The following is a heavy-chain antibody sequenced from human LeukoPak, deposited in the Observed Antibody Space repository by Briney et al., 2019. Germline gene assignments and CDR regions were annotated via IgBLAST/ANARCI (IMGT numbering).Heavy chain of an antibody. J-gene: IGHJ5*02. CDR1: GLTFENYA. Sequence: GGSLRLSCAVSGLTFENYAMSWVRQAPGKGLEWVSTVSGRGDEKFNADSVKGRFAISRDNSKNTVYLQMYSLRADDTAVYYCAKGGHFSWFDPWVQGTLVTVSS. CDR2: VSGRGDEK. CDR3: AKGGHFSWFDP. D-gene: IGHD1-26*01. V-gene: IGHV3-23*01.